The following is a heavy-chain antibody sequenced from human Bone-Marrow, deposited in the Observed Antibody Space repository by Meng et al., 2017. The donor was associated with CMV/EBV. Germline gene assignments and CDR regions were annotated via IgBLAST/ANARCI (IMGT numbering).Heavy chain of an antibody. V-gene: IGHV3-53*01. J-gene: IGHJ6*02. CDR1: GFTVSSNY. CDR3: ATGREHKYYGMDV. Sequence: GESLKTSCASSGFTVSSNYMSWVRQAPGKGLEWVSVIYSGGSTYFADSVKGQFTISRDNSKNTLYLQMNSLRAEDSAVYYCATGREHKYYGMDVWGQGTTVTVSS. D-gene: IGHD1-26*01. CDR2: IYSGGST.